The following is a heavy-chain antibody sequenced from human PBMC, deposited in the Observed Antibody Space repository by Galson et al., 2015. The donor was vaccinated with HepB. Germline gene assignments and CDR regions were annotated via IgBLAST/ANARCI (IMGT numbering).Heavy chain of an antibody. J-gene: IGHJ6*02. V-gene: IGHV5-51*01. Sequence: QSGAEVKKPGESLKISCKASGYSFRNYWIGWVRQMPGKGLKCMGIIYPGDSETRYSPSFQGQVTLSADKSTNTAYLQWSSLKASDTAMYYCARLGHEGYHYYGMDVWGQGTTVTVSS. D-gene: IGHD2-2*01. CDR3: ARLGHEGYHYYGMDV. CDR1: GYSFRNYW. CDR2: IYPGDSET.